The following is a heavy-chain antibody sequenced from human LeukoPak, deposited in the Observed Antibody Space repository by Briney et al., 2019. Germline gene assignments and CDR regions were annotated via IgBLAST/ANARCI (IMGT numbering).Heavy chain of an antibody. V-gene: IGHV3-48*03. CDR1: GFTFSSYE. CDR3: AELGITMIGGV. D-gene: IGHD3-10*02. Sequence: LPGGSLRLSCAASGFTFSSYEMNWVRQVPGKGLEWVSYISSSGSTIYYADSVKGRFTISRDNAKNSLYLQMNSLRAEDTAVYYCAELGITMIGGVWGKGTTVTISS. CDR2: ISSSGSTI. J-gene: IGHJ6*04.